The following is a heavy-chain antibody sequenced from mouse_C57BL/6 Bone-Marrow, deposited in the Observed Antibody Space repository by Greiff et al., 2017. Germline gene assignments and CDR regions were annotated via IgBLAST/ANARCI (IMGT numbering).Heavy chain of an antibody. J-gene: IGHJ3*01. D-gene: IGHD1-1*01. CDR1: GYTFTSYW. CDR3: ARYPTYYYGSSPLAY. V-gene: IGHV1-64*01. Sequence: QVQLQQPGAELVKPGASVKLSCKASGYTFTSYWMHWVKQRPGQGLEWIGMIHPNSGSTNYNEKFKSKATLTVDKSSSTAYMQLSSLTSEASAVYYGARYPTYYYGSSPLAYWGQGTLVTVSA. CDR2: IHPNSGST.